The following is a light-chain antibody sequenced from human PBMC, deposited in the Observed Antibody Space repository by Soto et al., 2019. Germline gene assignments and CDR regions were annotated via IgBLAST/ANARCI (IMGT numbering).Light chain of an antibody. V-gene: IGKV1-39*01. CDR3: QQGYSTPYT. Sequence: DIQMTQSPSSLSASVGDRVTITCRASQSISSYLNWYQQKPGKAPNLLIYAASSLQSGVPSRFSGRGSGTDFTLTISNLQPEDFATYCCQQGYSTPYTFGQGTKLEIK. CDR1: QSISSY. J-gene: IGKJ2*01. CDR2: AAS.